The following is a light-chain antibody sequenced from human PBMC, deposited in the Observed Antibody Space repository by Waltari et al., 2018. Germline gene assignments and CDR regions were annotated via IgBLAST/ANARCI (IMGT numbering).Light chain of an antibody. V-gene: IGKV1-12*01. Sequence: DIRMTQSPSSVSASVGDSVTITFRASQAINTWLAWYQQKPGKVPRVLIHAASTLESGVPSRFSGNGSGTEFSLTISNLQPDDFAIYFCQQANSFPLTFGGGTKVEIK. J-gene: IGKJ4*01. CDR3: QQANSFPLT. CDR1: QAINTW. CDR2: AAS.